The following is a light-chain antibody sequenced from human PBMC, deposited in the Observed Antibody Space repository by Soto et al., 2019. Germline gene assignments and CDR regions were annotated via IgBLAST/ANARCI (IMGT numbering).Light chain of an antibody. J-gene: IGKJ1*01. CDR2: KAS. CDR3: QQYDDYSWKT. V-gene: IGKV1-5*03. CDR1: QSISSW. Sequence: DIQMTQSPSILSASVGDRVTITCRASQSISSWLAWYQQKPGKAPNLLIHKASHLESGVPSRFSGSGSGTEFTLTVSSLQPDDFATYYCQQYDDYSWKTFGQGTKVDTK.